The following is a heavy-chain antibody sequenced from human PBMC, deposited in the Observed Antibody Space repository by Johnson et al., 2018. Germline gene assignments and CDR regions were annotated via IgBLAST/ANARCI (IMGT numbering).Heavy chain of an antibody. CDR3: ARDRGVGAPDAFDI. J-gene: IGHJ3*02. CDR2: ISYDGSNK. V-gene: IGHV3-30-3*01. Sequence: QVQLVQSGGGVVQPGRSLRLSCAASGFTFSSYAMHWVRQAPGKGLEWVAVISYDGSNKYYADSVKGRFTISRDNAKNSLYLQMNSLRAEDTAVYYCARDRGVGAPDAFDIWGQGTMVTVSS. CDR1: GFTFSSYA. D-gene: IGHD1-26*01.